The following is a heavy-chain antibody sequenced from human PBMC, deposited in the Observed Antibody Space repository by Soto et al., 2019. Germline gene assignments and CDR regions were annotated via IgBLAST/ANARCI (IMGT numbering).Heavy chain of an antibody. V-gene: IGHV3-15*01. CDR1: GFTFSNAW. D-gene: IGHD4-17*01. J-gene: IGHJ4*02. Sequence: GGSLRLSCAASGFTFSNAWMSWVRQAPGKGLEWVGRIKSKTGGGTTDYAAPVKGRFTISRDDSKNTLYLQMNSLKTEDTAVYYCTTDLADYDYWGQGTLVTVSS. CDR2: IKSKTGGGTT. CDR3: TTDLADYDY.